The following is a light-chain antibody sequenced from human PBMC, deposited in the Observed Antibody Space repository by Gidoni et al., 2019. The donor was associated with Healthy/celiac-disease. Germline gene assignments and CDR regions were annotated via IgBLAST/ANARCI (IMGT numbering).Light chain of an antibody. Sequence: DIQMTQSPSSLSASVGDRVTITCRASQSISSYLNWYQQKPGKAPKLLIYAASSLQSGVPSRFSGSGSGTDFTLTISSLQPEDFATYYCQQSLFTFXPXTKVDIK. CDR3: QQSLFT. CDR2: AAS. V-gene: IGKV1-39*01. J-gene: IGKJ3*01. CDR1: QSISSY.